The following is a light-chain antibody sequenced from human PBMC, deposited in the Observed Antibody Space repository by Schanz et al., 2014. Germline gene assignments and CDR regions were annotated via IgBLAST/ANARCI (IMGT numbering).Light chain of an antibody. CDR3: SAYTSSSTPV. Sequence: QSALTQPASVSGSPGQSITISCTGTSSDIGGHNYVCWYQQHPGKAPKLTIYDVSSRPSGVSNRFSGSKSGNTASLTISGLQAEDEADYYCSAYTSSSTPVFGGGTKLTVL. CDR2: DVS. V-gene: IGLV2-14*03. J-gene: IGLJ3*02. CDR1: SSDIGGHNY.